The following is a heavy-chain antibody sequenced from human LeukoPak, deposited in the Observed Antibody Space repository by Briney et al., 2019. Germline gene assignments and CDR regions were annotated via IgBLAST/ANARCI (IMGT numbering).Heavy chain of an antibody. CDR3: ARISDYYDSSGYFDY. CDR1: GYSFTSYW. J-gene: IGHJ4*02. Sequence: GESLKISCKGSGYSFTSYWIGWVRQMPGKGLEWVGIIYPGDSDTRYSPSFQGQVTIAADKSISTAYLQWSSLTASDTAMYYCARISDYYDSSGYFDYWGQGTMVTVSS. V-gene: IGHV5-51*01. D-gene: IGHD3-22*01. CDR2: IYPGDSDT.